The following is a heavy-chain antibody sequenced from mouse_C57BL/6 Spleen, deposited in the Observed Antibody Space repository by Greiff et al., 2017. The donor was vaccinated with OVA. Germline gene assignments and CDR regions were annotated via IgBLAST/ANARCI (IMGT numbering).Heavy chain of an antibody. D-gene: IGHD4-1*01. CDR2: INPNNGGT. Sequence: EVKLMESGPELVKPGASVKMSCKASGYTFTDYNMHWVKQSHGKSLEWIGYINPNNGGTSYNQKFKGKATLTVNKSSSTAYMELRSLTSEDSAVYYCAGTGTGFAYWGQGTLVTVSA. CDR1: GYTFTDYN. V-gene: IGHV1-22*01. CDR3: AGTGTGFAY. J-gene: IGHJ3*01.